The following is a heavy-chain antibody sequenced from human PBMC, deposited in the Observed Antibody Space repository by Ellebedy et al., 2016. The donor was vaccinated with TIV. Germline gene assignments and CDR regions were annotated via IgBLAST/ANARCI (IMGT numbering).Heavy chain of an antibody. CDR3: ARDLGHSGYDLLDP. V-gene: IGHV3-7*03. D-gene: IGHD5-12*01. CDR1: GFIFSDYW. Sequence: GESLKISCAASGFIFSDYWMHWVRRVPGKGLEWVANMKQDGREEYYVDSVKGRFIISRDNGKNSLYLQMNSLRVEDTAVYYCARDLGHSGYDLLDPWGQGTLVTVSA. CDR2: MKQDGREE. J-gene: IGHJ5*02.